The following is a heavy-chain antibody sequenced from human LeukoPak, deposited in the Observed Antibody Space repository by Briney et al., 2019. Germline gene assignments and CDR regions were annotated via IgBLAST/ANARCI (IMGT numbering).Heavy chain of an antibody. CDR3: AKGSGSARPYYFDY. D-gene: IGHD6-25*01. CDR2: ITGNSDST. V-gene: IGHV3-23*01. J-gene: IGHJ4*02. Sequence: GGSLRLSCAASGFTFSSYVMTWVRQAPGKGLEWVSAITGNSDSTYYADSVEGRFTISRDNSKNTLYLQMNSLRVEDSAVYFCAKGSGSARPYYFDYWGQGTLVTVSS. CDR1: GFTFSSYV.